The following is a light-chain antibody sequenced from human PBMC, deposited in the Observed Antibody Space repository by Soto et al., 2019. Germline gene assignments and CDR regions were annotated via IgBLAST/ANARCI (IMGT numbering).Light chain of an antibody. CDR1: YDISSS. V-gene: IGKV1-9*01. J-gene: IGKJ2*01. CDR2: DSS. Sequence: DIQLTQSPYFLSASVEDRVTISCRASYDISSSLAWYQQEPGKPPKLLIYDSSTLQTGVPSRFTGSGSGRKFTLTISGLQFGDFATYFCQQLSQYPYTFGQGTKLEI. CDR3: QQLSQYPYT.